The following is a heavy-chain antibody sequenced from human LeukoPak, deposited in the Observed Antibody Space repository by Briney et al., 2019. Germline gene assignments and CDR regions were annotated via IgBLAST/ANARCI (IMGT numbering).Heavy chain of an antibody. Sequence: ASVKVSCKASGYTFTGYYMHWVRQAPGQGLEWMGRINPNSGGTNYAQKFQGRVTMTRDTSISTAYMEPSRLRSDDTAVYYCARDSSYCSGGSCYPRDYWGQGTLVTVSS. J-gene: IGHJ4*02. CDR3: ARDSSYCSGGSCYPRDY. CDR1: GYTFTGYY. V-gene: IGHV1-2*06. D-gene: IGHD2-15*01. CDR2: INPNSGGT.